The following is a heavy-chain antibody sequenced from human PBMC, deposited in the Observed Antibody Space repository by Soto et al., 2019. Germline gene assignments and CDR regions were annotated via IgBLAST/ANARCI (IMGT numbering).Heavy chain of an antibody. CDR1: GYTFTSYA. D-gene: IGHD5-12*01. J-gene: IGHJ4*02. CDR3: AVYYNGYSGYDCCGSFGGY. V-gene: IGHV1-3*01. CDR2: INAGNGNT. Sequence: ASVKVSCKASGYTFTSYAMHWVRQAPGQRLEWMGWINAGNGNTKYSQKFQGRVTITRDTSASTAYMELSSLRSEDTAVYFCAVYYNGYSGYDCCGSFGGYWGQGTLVTVSS.